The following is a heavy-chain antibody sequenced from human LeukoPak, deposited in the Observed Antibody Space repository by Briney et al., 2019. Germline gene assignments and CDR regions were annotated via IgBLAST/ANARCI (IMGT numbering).Heavy chain of an antibody. V-gene: IGHV3-7*03. J-gene: IGHJ6*03. CDR1: GFTFSSYW. D-gene: IGHD2-2*01. CDR3: ARDDEGSSTVSMDV. Sequence: GGSLRLSCAASGFTFSSYWMSWVRQAPGKGLEWVANIKQDGSEKYYVDSVKGRFTISRDNAKNSLYLQMNSLRAEDTAVYYCARDDEGSSTVSMDVWGKGTTVTVSS. CDR2: IKQDGSEK.